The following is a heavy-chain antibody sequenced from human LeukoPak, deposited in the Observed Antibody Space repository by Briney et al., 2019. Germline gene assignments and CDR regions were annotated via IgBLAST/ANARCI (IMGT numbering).Heavy chain of an antibody. CDR1: GFTFSRYA. Sequence: PGGSLRLSCSASGFTFSRYAMHWVRQAPGKGLEYVSAITSNGGSTCYADSVKGRFTISRDNSKNTLYLQMSSLRAEDTAVYYCVKGITAMVPFFDYWGQGTLLTVSS. CDR2: ITSNGGST. J-gene: IGHJ4*02. D-gene: IGHD5-18*01. CDR3: VKGITAMVPFFDY. V-gene: IGHV3-64D*06.